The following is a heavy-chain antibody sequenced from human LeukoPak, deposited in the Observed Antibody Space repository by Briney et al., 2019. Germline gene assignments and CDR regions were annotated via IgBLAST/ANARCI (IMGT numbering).Heavy chain of an antibody. D-gene: IGHD5-12*01. J-gene: IGHJ4*02. V-gene: IGHV3-48*03. CDR2: ISTSGSTI. Sequence: GGSLRLSCAASGFTFSSYEMNWVRQAPGKGLEWVSYISTSGSTIYYADSVKGRFTISRDNAKNSLHLQMNSLRAEDTAVYYCARSRGSKQWLIRGNYYFDYWGQGTLVTISS. CDR1: GFTFSSYE. CDR3: ARSRGSKQWLIRGNYYFDY.